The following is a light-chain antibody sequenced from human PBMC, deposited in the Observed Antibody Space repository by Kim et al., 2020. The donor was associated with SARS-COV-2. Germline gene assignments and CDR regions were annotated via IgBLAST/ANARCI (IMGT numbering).Light chain of an antibody. Sequence: RATVHCRSSQTILYPSNNKTYLAWYQQKVGQPPRLLLYWASIREFGVPDRFSGGGSATDFTLTITSVQAEDVAVYYCQHYYKTPYTFGQGTKLEI. CDR2: WAS. CDR1: QTILYPSNNKTY. CDR3: QHYYKTPYT. V-gene: IGKV4-1*01. J-gene: IGKJ2*01.